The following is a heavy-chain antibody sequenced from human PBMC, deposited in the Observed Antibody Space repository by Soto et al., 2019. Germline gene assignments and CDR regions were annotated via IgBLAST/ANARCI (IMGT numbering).Heavy chain of an antibody. J-gene: IGHJ5*02. CDR1: GDSIRNYY. V-gene: IGHV4-59*01. Sequence: QVQLQESGPGLVKPSETLSLTCTVSGDSIRNYYWTWIRQPPGKGLEWIGYIYHSGSANYNPSLRRRINISVAMSKNPFSLKLSAVTAADTAFYYCACAYIVGGQRFAPWGQGALVAVSS. CDR3: ACAYIVGGQRFAP. CDR2: IYHSGSA. D-gene: IGHD1-26*01.